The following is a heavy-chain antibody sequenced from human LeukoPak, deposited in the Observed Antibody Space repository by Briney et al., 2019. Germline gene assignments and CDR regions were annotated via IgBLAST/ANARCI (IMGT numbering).Heavy chain of an antibody. V-gene: IGHV3-21*01. CDR2: ISSSSSYI. Sequence: GGSLRLSCAASGFTFSSYSMNWVRQAPGKGLEWVSPISSSSSYIYYADSVKGRFTISRDNAKNSLYLQMNSLRAEDTAVYYCARGLGGYYDFWSGYLGPFDIWGQGTMVTVSS. CDR3: ARGLGGYYDFWSGYLGPFDI. D-gene: IGHD3-3*01. CDR1: GFTFSSYS. J-gene: IGHJ3*02.